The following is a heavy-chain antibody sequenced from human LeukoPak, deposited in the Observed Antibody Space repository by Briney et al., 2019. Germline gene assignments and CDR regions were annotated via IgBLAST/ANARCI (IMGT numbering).Heavy chain of an antibody. CDR3: ARGYCSSTSCYMDV. J-gene: IGHJ6*02. V-gene: IGHV1-3*01. D-gene: IGHD2-2*01. CDR1: GHTSTTYA. CDR2: IHAGNGNI. Sequence: ASVKVSCKASGHTSTTYAIHWVRQAPGQGLEWMGWIHAGNGNIKYSQKLQGRVTITGDTSASTAYMELSSLRSEDTAVYYCARGYCSSTSCYMDVWGQGTTVT.